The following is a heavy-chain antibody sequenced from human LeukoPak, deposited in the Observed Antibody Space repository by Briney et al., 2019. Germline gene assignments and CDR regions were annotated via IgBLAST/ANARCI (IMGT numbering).Heavy chain of an antibody. Sequence: SETLSLTCTVSGGSISSYYWSWIRQPPGKGLEWIGYIYYSGSTNYNPSLKSRVTISVDTSKNQFSLKLSSVTAADTAVCYCARGGSYFYYYYMDVWGKGTTVTVSS. CDR1: GGSISSYY. V-gene: IGHV4-59*01. CDR3: ARGGSYFYYYYMDV. J-gene: IGHJ6*03. CDR2: IYYSGST. D-gene: IGHD1-26*01.